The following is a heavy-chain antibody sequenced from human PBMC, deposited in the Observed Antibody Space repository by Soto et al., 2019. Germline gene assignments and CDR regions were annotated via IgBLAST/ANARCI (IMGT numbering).Heavy chain of an antibody. CDR3: ARAAADPLWDY. D-gene: IGHD6-13*01. CDR2: INPSGGST. V-gene: IGHV1-46*03. J-gene: IGHJ4*02. CDR1: GSGLGEDY. Sequence: VSVTGAWPGAGSGLGEDYGGWGRQAPGQGLEWMGIINPSGGSTSYAQKFQGRVTMTRDTSTSTVYMELSSLRSEDTALYYCARAAADPLWDYWGQGTLVTVSS.